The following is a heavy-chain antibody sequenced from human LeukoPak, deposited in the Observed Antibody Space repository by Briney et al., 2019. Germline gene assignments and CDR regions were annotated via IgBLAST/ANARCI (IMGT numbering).Heavy chain of an antibody. CDR1: EFTFSDYA. J-gene: IGHJ4*02. V-gene: IGHV3-23*01. CDR3: AKGKDC. CDR2: ITGSGGST. Sequence: GGSLRLSCVASEFTFSDYAKSWVRQAPGKGLEWVSAITGSGGSTYYADSVKGRFTISRDNSKNTLYLQMNSLRADDTAVYYCAKGKDCWGQGTLVTVSS.